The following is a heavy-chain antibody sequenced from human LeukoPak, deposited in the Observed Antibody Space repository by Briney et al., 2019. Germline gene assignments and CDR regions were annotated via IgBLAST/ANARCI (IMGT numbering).Heavy chain of an antibody. CDR1: GGSFSGYY. Sequence: SETLSLTCAVYGGSFSGYYWSWIRQPPGKGLEWIGYIYYSGSTNYNPSLKSRVTISVDTSKNQFSLKLSSVTAADTAVYYCARSIVGAFSFDYWGQGTLVTVSS. CDR2: IYYSGST. D-gene: IGHD1-26*01. CDR3: ARSIVGAFSFDY. J-gene: IGHJ4*02. V-gene: IGHV4-59*08.